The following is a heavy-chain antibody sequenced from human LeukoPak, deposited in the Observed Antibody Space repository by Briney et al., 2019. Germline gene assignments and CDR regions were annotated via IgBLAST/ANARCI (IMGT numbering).Heavy chain of an antibody. J-gene: IGHJ4*02. V-gene: IGHV3-23*01. CDR1: GFTFSSYA. D-gene: IGHD3-16*02. CDR2: ISGSGGST. CDR3: GDGNVWGSYRYYFDY. Sequence: GGSLRLSCAASGFTFSSYAMSWVRQAPGKGLEWVSAISGSGGSTYYADSVKGRFTISRDNSKNTLYLQMNSLRAEDTAVYHCGDGNVWGSYRYYFDYWGQGTLVTVSS.